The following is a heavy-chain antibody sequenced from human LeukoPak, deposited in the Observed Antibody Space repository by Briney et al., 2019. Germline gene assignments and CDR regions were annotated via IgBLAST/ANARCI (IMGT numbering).Heavy chain of an antibody. V-gene: IGHV3-23*01. CDR2: ISGSGDST. CDR3: AKDPGKFSYFDY. CDR1: GFTFNNYA. Sequence: GGSLRLSCAASGFTFNNYAMSWVRQAPGKGLEWVSVISGSGDSTYYADSVKGRFTISRDNSKNTLYLQMNSLRAEDTAVYYCAKDPGKFSYFDYWGQGTLVTVSS. J-gene: IGHJ4*02.